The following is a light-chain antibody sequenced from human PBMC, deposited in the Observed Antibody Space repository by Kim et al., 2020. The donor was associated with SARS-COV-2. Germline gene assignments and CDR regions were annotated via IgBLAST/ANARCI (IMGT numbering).Light chain of an antibody. Sequence: SYELTQPPSVSVSPGQTASITCSGDKLGDKYACWYQQKPGQSPVLVIYQDSKRPSGTPERFSGSNSGNTATLTISGTQAMAEADYYCQAWDSSTAGVFGGGTKLTVL. J-gene: IGLJ3*02. V-gene: IGLV3-1*01. CDR3: QAWDSSTAGV. CDR1: KLGDKY. CDR2: QDS.